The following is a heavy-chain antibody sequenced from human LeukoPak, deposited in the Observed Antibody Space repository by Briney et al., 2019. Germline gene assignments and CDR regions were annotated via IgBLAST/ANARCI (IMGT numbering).Heavy chain of an antibody. CDR3: ARDRCTNGVCYYDY. Sequence: GGSLRLSCAASGFTFSSYGMHWVRQAPGKGLEWVAVIWYDGSNKYYGDSVKGRFTISRDNPKNTLYLQTNSLRAEDTAVYYCARDRCTNGVCYYDYWGQGTLVTVSS. V-gene: IGHV3-33*01. D-gene: IGHD2-8*01. J-gene: IGHJ4*02. CDR2: IWYDGSNK. CDR1: GFTFSSYG.